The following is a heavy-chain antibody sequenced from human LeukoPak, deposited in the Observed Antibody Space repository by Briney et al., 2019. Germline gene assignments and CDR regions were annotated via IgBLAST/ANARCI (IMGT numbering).Heavy chain of an antibody. J-gene: IGHJ6*03. CDR3: ATGPGEFVYYYYYMDV. V-gene: IGHV4-59*01. Sequence: SETLSLTCTVSGGSISSYYWSWIRQPPGKGLEWIGYIYYSGSTNYNPSLKSRVTISVDTSKNQFSLKLSSVTAADTAVYYCATGPGEFVYYYYYMDVWGKGTTVTVSS. CDR1: GGSISSYY. CDR2: IYYSGST. D-gene: IGHD3-10*01.